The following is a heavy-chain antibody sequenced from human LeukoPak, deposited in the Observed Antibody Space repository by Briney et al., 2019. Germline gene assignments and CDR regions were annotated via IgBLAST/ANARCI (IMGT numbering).Heavy chain of an antibody. D-gene: IGHD6-6*01. J-gene: IGHJ6*02. CDR1: GFTFSSYG. V-gene: IGHV3-33*01. CDR2: IWHDGSKE. CDR3: ARGWFSISSYYYYGMDV. Sequence: GGSLRLSCAASGFTFSSYGMHWVRQAPGKGLEWVAVIWHDGSKENYADSVKGRFTISRDNSMNTLYLQMNSLGAEDTAVYYCARGWFSISSYYYYGMDVWGQGTTVTVSS.